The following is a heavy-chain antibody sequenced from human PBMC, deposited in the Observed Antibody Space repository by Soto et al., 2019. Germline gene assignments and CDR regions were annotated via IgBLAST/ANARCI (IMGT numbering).Heavy chain of an antibody. CDR1: GGSISSGDYY. V-gene: IGHV4-30-4*01. CDR2: IYYSGST. Sequence: SETLSLTCTVSGGSISSGDYYWSWIRQPPGKGLEWIGYIYYSGSTYYNPSLKSRVTISVDTSKNQFSLKLSSVTAADTAVYYCARDVGITGTNPSTYYYYYGMDVWGQGTTVTVSS. J-gene: IGHJ6*02. CDR3: ARDVGITGTNPSTYYYYYGMDV. D-gene: IGHD1-20*01.